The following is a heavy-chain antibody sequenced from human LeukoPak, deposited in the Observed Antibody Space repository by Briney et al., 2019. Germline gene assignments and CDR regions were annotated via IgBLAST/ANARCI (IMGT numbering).Heavy chain of an antibody. V-gene: IGHV4-31*03. CDR2: IFYRGST. Sequence: SQTLSLTCTVSGGSISSGAYYWSWIRQHPGRGLEWIGYIFYRGSTYYNPSLKSRVTISEHTSKNQFSLKLSSVTAADTAVYFCARGSGNPLRGNWFDPWGQGTLVTVSS. D-gene: IGHD3-10*01. J-gene: IGHJ5*02. CDR1: GGSISSGAYY. CDR3: ARGSGNPLRGNWFDP.